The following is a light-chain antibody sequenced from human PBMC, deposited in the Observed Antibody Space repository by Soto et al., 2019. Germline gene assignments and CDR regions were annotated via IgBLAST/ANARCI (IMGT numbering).Light chain of an antibody. CDR3: QHYGSSPPFT. CDR1: QSISSSF. CDR2: GTS. V-gene: IGKV3-20*01. Sequence: EFVLTQSPGTLSLSPGERATLSCRASQSISSSFLAWYQQKPGQAPRLLIYGTSSRGTGIPDRFSGSGSGTDFTLTISSLEPEDFAVYYCQHYGSSPPFTFGGETKVEIK. J-gene: IGKJ4*01.